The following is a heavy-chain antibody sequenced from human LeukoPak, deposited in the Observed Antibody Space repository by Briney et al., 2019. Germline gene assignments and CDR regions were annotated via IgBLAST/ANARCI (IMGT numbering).Heavy chain of an antibody. CDR2: ISGSGGST. CDR3: AKDGYGSGSYSQYFDY. D-gene: IGHD3-10*01. V-gene: IGHV3-23*01. Sequence: GGSLRLSCRASGFRFNSYTMNWVRQAPGKGLEWVSGISGSGGSTFYADSVKGRFTISRDISKNTLYLQMNSLRAEDTAIYYCAKDGYGSGSYSQYFDYWGQGTLVTVSS. CDR1: GFRFNSYT. J-gene: IGHJ4*02.